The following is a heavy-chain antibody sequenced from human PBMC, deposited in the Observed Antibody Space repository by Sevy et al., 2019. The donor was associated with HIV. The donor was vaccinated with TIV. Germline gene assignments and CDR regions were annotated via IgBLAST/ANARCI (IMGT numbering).Heavy chain of an antibody. Sequence: GGSLRLSCAASGFRFRDYRMNWVRQAPGKGLEWVSYITSSSNTINYADSVKGRFTISRDNSRKSLYLQINSLRHEDTAVYYCARDRGRGEVALDLWGQGTLVTVSS. V-gene: IGHV3-48*02. J-gene: IGHJ5*02. D-gene: IGHD3-10*01. CDR1: GFRFRDYR. CDR2: ITSSSNTI. CDR3: ARDRGRGEVALDL.